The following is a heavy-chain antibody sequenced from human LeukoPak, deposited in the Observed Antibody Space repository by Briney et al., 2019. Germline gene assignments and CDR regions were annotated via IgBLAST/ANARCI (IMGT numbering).Heavy chain of an antibody. CDR1: GFTFSNYW. CDR2: IKPDGSEK. Sequence: GGSLRLSCAASGFTFSNYWMTWVRQAPGKGLEWVANIKPDGSEKNYVDSVKGRFTISRDNAKNSLYLQMNSLRAEDTAVYYCARDTMVRGVIRPYYYYYYMDVWGKGTTVTVSS. D-gene: IGHD3-10*01. J-gene: IGHJ6*03. V-gene: IGHV3-7*01. CDR3: ARDTMVRGVIRPYYYYYYMDV.